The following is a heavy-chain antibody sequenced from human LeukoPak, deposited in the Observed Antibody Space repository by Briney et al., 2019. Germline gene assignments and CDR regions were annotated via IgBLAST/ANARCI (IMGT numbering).Heavy chain of an antibody. CDR3: ARDASWDCSSTSCYDRWFDP. CDR2: INWNGGST. J-gene: IGHJ5*02. CDR1: GFTFDDYG. V-gene: IGHV3-20*01. D-gene: IGHD2-2*01. Sequence: PGGSLRLSCAASGFTFDDYGMSWVRQAPGKGLEWVSGINWNGGSTGYADSVKGRFTISRDNAKNSLHLQMNSLRAEDTALYHCARDASWDCSSTSCYDRWFDPWGQGTLVTASS.